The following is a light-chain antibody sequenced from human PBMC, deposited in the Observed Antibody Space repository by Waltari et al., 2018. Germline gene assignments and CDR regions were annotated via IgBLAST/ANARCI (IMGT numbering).Light chain of an antibody. CDR3: ATWDDSLSGWV. J-gene: IGLJ3*02. V-gene: IGLV1-47*01. Sequence: QSVLTQLPSASGTPGQGVTISCSGSSSNIGVNYVYWHQQFPGTSPKLLIHRNNQRPSGVPDRFAGSKSGTSAFLVISGLRSEDEADYHCATWDDSLSGWVFGGGTKVTVL. CDR1: SSNIGVNY. CDR2: RNN.